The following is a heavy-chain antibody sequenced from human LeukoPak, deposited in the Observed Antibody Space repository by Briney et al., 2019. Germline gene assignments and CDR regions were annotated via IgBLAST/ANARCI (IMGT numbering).Heavy chain of an antibody. CDR2: INQDGSER. J-gene: IGHJ4*02. V-gene: IGHV3-7*03. CDR3: AISSTAGGGY. CDR1: GFTFSSYW. D-gene: IGHD3-10*01. Sequence: GGSLRLSCAASGFTFSSYWISWVRQAPGKGPEWVANINQDGSERYYVDSVRGRFPISRDNAKNSLYLQVNSLRTEDTAVYYCAISSTAGGGYWGQGTLVTVSS.